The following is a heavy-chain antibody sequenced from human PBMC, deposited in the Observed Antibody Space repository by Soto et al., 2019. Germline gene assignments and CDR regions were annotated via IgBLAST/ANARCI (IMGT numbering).Heavy chain of an antibody. D-gene: IGHD3-16*01. CDR2: ISGSGGTT. CDR3: ARPKFAGGGYDAFDI. V-gene: IGHV3-23*01. J-gene: IGHJ3*02. CDR1: GFTFSDYY. Sequence: GGSLRLSCAASGFTFSDYYMSWIRQAPGKGLEWVSAISGSGGTTYYADSVKGRFTISRDNPKNSLYLQMNSLRAEDTAVYYCARPKFAGGGYDAFDIWGQGTMVTVSS.